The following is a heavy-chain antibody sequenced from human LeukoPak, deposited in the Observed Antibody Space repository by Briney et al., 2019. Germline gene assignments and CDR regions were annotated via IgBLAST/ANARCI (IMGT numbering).Heavy chain of an antibody. Sequence: PGGSLRLSCLTSGFTLSTNAMSWVRQAPGKGLEWVANIKQDGSEKYYVDSVKGRFTISRDNAKNSLYLQMNSLRAEDTAVYYCARDQSLGYCSGGSCHSDYWGQGTLVTVSS. CDR1: GFTLSTNA. J-gene: IGHJ4*02. D-gene: IGHD2-15*01. CDR2: IKQDGSEK. CDR3: ARDQSLGYCSGGSCHSDY. V-gene: IGHV3-7*01.